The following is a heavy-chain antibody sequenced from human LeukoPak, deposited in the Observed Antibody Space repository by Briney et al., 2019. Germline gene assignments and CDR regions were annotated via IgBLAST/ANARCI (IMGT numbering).Heavy chain of an antibody. D-gene: IGHD1-26*01. V-gene: IGHV3-30*18. CDR1: GLTFSSFG. J-gene: IGHJ6*02. CDR2: TSFDGGNK. Sequence: PGGSLRLSCAASGLTFSSFGMHWVRQAPGKGLEWVAVTSFDGGNKHYADSVKGRFTISRDNSKNTLYLQMNTLRVEDTAVYYCAKGRLLGDPWGMDVWGQGTTVTVSS. CDR3: AKGRLLGDPWGMDV.